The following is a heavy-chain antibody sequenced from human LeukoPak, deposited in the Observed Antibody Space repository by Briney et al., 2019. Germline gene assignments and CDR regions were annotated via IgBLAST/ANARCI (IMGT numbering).Heavy chain of an antibody. V-gene: IGHV3-23*01. Sequence: PGGSLRLSCAASGFTFTSYAMSWVRQAPGKGLEWVSAISGSGGSTYYADSVKGRFTISRDNSKNTLYQQMNSLRAEDTAVYYCAKDHRTGSLWYFDYWGQGTLVTVSS. CDR3: AKDHRTGSLWYFDY. CDR2: ISGSGGST. D-gene: IGHD1-26*01. CDR1: GFTFTSYA. J-gene: IGHJ4*02.